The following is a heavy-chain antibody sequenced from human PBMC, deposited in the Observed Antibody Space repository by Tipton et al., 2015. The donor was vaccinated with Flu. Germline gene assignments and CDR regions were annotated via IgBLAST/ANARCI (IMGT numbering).Heavy chain of an antibody. CDR2: MYITGST. CDR1: GGSISNYY. Sequence: TLSLTCTVSGGSISNYYWSWIRQPAGKGLEWIGRMYITGSTNYNPSLKSRVAMSLDTSKNQFSLGLSYVTSADTALYYCARSGNYLYFNAMDVWGQGTTVTVSS. V-gene: IGHV4-4*07. J-gene: IGHJ6*02. D-gene: IGHD1-26*01. CDR3: ARSGNYLYFNAMDV.